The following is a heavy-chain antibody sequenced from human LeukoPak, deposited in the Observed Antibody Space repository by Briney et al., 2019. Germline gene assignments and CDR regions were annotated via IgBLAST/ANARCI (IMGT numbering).Heavy chain of an antibody. D-gene: IGHD3-22*01. CDR1: GGSISSYY. Sequence: SETLSLTCTVSGGSISSYYWSWIRQPPGKGLEWIGYIYYSGSTNYNPSLKSRVTISVDTSKNQFSLKLSSVTAADTAVYYCARELEYYDSRGFDPWGQGTLVTVSS. V-gene: IGHV4-59*12. CDR2: IYYSGST. J-gene: IGHJ5*02. CDR3: ARELEYYDSRGFDP.